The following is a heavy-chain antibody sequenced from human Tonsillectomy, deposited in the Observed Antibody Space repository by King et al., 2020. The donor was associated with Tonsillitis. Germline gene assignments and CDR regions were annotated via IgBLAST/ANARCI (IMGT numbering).Heavy chain of an antibody. Sequence: VQLQESGPGLVKPSQTLSLTCTVSGGSISSGSYYWSWIRQPAGKGLEWIGRIYTSGSTNYNPSLKCRVTISVDTSKNQFSLKLSSVTAADTAVYYCARAPGGYYYGSGSYSWAFDIWGQGTMVTVSS. V-gene: IGHV4-61*02. CDR2: IYTSGST. D-gene: IGHD3-10*01. CDR3: ARAPGGYYYGSGSYSWAFDI. J-gene: IGHJ3*02. CDR1: GGSISSGSYY.